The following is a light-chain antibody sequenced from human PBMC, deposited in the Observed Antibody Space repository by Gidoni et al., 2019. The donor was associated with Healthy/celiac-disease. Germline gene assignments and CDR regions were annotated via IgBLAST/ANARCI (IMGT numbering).Light chain of an antibody. CDR2: RNN. CDR1: SSNIGSNT. Sequence: QSVLTQPPSASGTPGPRVTISCSGSSSNIGSNTVNWYQQLPGTAPKLLIYRNNQRPSGVPDRFSGSKSGTSASLAISGLQSEDEADYYCAAWDDSLNGWVFGGGTKLTV. CDR3: AAWDDSLNGWV. J-gene: IGLJ3*02. V-gene: IGLV1-44*01.